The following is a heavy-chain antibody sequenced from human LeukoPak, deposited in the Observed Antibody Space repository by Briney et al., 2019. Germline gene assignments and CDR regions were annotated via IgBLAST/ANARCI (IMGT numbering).Heavy chain of an antibody. V-gene: IGHV3-23*01. Sequence: PGVSLRLSCAASGFTFSSYAMTWVRQAPGKGLEWVSGISSTGGSTYYADSVKGQFTISRDNSKNTLYLQMNSLRAEDTAVYYCAKVSYTTKMVRGVIDYYGMDVWGQGTTVTVSS. CDR1: GFTFSSYA. CDR2: ISSTGGST. CDR3: AKVSYTTKMVRGVIDYYGMDV. J-gene: IGHJ6*02. D-gene: IGHD3-10*01.